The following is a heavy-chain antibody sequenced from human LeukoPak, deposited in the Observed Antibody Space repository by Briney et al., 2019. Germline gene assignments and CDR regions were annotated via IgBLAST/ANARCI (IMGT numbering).Heavy chain of an antibody. D-gene: IGHD2-15*01. CDR3: ARDVVVEVGMLPTDSWFDP. Sequence: ASVKVSCKATGYSFTTYYIYWMRQAPGRGLEWMGIINPSDGSTSSAQKFQGRVTMTSDTSTSTVYMELSSLTYDDTAAYYCARDVVVEVGMLPTDSWFDPWGRGTLVAVSS. CDR2: INPSDGST. CDR1: GYSFTTYY. V-gene: IGHV1-46*01. J-gene: IGHJ5*02.